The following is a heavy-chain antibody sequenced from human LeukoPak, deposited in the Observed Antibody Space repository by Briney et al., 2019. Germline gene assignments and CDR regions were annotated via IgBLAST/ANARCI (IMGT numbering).Heavy chain of an antibody. J-gene: IGHJ4*02. CDR2: IYYSGST. CDR3: ARIRVGYFDY. D-gene: IGHD3-16*01. V-gene: IGHV4-39*01. CDR1: GGSISSSSYY. Sequence: SETLSLTCTVSGGSISSSSYYWGWIRQPPGKGLEWIGSIYYSGSTYYDPSLKSRVTISVDTSKNQFSLKLSSVTAADTAVYYCARIRVGYFDYWGQGTLVTVSS.